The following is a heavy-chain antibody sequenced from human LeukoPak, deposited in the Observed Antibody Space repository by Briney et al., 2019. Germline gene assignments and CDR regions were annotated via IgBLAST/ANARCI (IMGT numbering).Heavy chain of an antibody. D-gene: IGHD6-19*01. V-gene: IGHV1-18*01. J-gene: IGHJ4*02. Sequence: GASVKVSCKASGYTFTSYGISWVRQAPGQGLEWMGWISAYNGNTNYAQKFQGRVTMTRDTSTSTVYMELSSLRSEDTAVYYCARGVRFSGSDYWGQGTLVTVSP. CDR1: GYTFTSYG. CDR2: ISAYNGNT. CDR3: ARGVRFSGSDY.